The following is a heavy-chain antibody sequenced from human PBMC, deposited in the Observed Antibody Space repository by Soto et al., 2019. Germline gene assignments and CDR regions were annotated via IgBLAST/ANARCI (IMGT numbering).Heavy chain of an antibody. CDR2: IYYSGST. J-gene: IGHJ4*02. CDR3: ARHRGGPYGDYGAPFDY. V-gene: IGHV4-39*01. D-gene: IGHD4-17*01. CDR1: GGSISSSSYY. Sequence: SETLSLTCTVSGGSISSSSYYWGWIRQPPGKGLEWIGSIYYSGSTYYNPSLKSRVTISVDTSKNQFSLKLSSVTAADTAVYYCARHRGGPYGDYGAPFDYWGQGTLVTVPQ.